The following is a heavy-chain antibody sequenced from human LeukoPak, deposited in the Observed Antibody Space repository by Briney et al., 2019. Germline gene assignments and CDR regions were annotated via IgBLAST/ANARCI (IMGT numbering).Heavy chain of an antibody. CDR3: ARAGQLGRYYMDV. V-gene: IGHV3-74*01. CDR2: INSDGSST. CDR1: GFSFSSYW. D-gene: IGHD6-6*01. Sequence: GGSLRLSCAASGFSFSSYWMHWVRQAPGKGLVWVSRINSDGSSTSYADSVKGRFTISRDNAKNTLYLQMNSLRAEDTAVYYCARAGQLGRYYMDVWGKGTTVTVSS. J-gene: IGHJ6*03.